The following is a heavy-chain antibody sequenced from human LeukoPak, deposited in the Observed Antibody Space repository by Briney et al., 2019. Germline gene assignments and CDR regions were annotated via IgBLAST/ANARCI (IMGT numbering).Heavy chain of an antibody. CDR2: ISYDGSNK. CDR1: GFTFSSYG. V-gene: IGHV3-30*18. J-gene: IGHJ4*02. D-gene: IGHD3-10*01. Sequence: GGSLRLSCAASGFTFSSYGMHWVRRAPGKGLEWVAVISYDGSNKYYADSVKGRFTISRDNSKNTLYLQMNSLRAEDTAVYYCAKDRFGAGDRGHYFDYWGQGTLVTVSS. CDR3: AKDRFGAGDRGHYFDY.